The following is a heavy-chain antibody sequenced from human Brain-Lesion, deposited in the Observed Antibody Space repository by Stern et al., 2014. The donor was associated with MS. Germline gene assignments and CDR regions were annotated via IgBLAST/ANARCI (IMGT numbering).Heavy chain of an antibody. Sequence: VHLVESGAEVKKPGASVKVSCKVSEYTLTELSMHWVRQAPRKGLEWMGGFDPEDGETIYAQKFQGRVTMTEDTSTDTAYMELSSLRSEDTAVYYCATLSPGAGGNYYRHFDYWGQGTLVTVSS. CDR3: ATLSPGAGGNYYRHFDY. CDR1: EYTLTELS. V-gene: IGHV1-24*01. CDR2: FDPEDGET. D-gene: IGHD1-26*01. J-gene: IGHJ4*02.